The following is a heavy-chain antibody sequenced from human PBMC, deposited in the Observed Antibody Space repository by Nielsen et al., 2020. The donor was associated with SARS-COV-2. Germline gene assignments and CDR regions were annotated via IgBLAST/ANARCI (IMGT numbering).Heavy chain of an antibody. CDR3: ARGPVSDEYGETVD. CDR1: GASITSGDYY. Sequence: SETLSLTCTVSGASITSGDYYWSWVRQPPGKGLEWIRYIYYTGNTQYNPSLKSRITMSLDPSKNQFSLRVNSVNAADTAVYYCARGPVSDEYGETVDWGQGTLVTVSS. J-gene: IGHJ4*02. D-gene: IGHD4-17*01. V-gene: IGHV4-30-4*01. CDR2: IYYTGNT.